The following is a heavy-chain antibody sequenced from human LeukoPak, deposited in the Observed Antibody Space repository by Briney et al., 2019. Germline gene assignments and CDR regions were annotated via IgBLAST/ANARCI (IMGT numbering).Heavy chain of an antibody. CDR3: ARETLEMGY. D-gene: IGHD2-8*01. J-gene: IGHJ4*02. CDR2: ISSSGSTI. Sequence: TGGSLRLSCAASGFTFSSYEMNWVRQAPGQGLEWVSYISSSGSTIYYADSVKGRFTISRDDAKNSLYLQMNSLRAEDTAVYYCARETLEMGYWGQGNLVTVSS. V-gene: IGHV3-48*03. CDR1: GFTFSSYE.